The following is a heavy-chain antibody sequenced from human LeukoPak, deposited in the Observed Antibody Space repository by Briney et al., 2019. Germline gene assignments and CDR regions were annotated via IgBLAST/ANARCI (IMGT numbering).Heavy chain of an antibody. D-gene: IGHD1-26*01. Sequence: PSETLSLTCTVSGGSLSYFYWSWIRQPAGKGLEWIGRIYTSGSTNYNPSLKSRVTMSVDTSKKQFSLKLSSVTAADTAVYYCARVRGSSGSYEYYHYMDVCGKGTTVTISS. CDR2: IYTSGST. CDR3: ARVRGSSGSYEYYHYMDV. V-gene: IGHV4-4*07. J-gene: IGHJ6*03. CDR1: GGSLSYFY.